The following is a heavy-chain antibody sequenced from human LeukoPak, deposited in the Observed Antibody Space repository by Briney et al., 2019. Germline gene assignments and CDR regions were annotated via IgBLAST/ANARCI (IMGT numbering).Heavy chain of an antibody. CDR2: ISWNSGSI. D-gene: IGHD4-17*01. CDR1: GFTFDDYA. Sequence: GRSLRLSCAASGFTFDDYAMHWVRQAPGKGLEWVSGISWNSGSIGYADSVKGRFTISRDNAKNSLYLQMNSLRAEDTALYYCAKDKRGYGDYGPLDYWGQGTLVTVSS. CDR3: AKDKRGYGDYGPLDY. J-gene: IGHJ4*02. V-gene: IGHV3-9*01.